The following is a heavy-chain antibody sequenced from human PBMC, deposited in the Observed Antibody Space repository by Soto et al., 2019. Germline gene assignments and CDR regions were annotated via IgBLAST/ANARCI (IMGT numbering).Heavy chain of an antibody. D-gene: IGHD3-10*01. J-gene: IGHJ3*02. CDR2: IIPIFGTA. Sequence: ASVKVSCKASGGTFSSYAISWVRQAPGQGLEWMGGIIPIFGTANYARKFQGRVTITAEKSTSTAYMELSSLRSEDTAVYYCARSRITMVRGVIMTSAFDIWGQGTIVTVSS. CDR1: GGTFSSYA. V-gene: IGHV1-69*06. CDR3: ARSRITMVRGVIMTSAFDI.